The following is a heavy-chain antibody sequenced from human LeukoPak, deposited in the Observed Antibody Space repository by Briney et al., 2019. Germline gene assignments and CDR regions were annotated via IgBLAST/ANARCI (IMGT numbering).Heavy chain of an antibody. CDR3: AKNLGYSSSWFFDD. CDR2: MSGSGDKT. Sequence: GGSLRLSCAASGFTFTTYAMSWVRQAPGKGLEWVSAMSGSGDKTYYADSVKGRFTISRDNSKDTVYLQMSGLRGEDTAVYYCAKNLGYSSSWFFDDWGQGTLVTVCS. CDR1: GFTFTTYA. J-gene: IGHJ4*02. D-gene: IGHD6-13*01. V-gene: IGHV3-23*01.